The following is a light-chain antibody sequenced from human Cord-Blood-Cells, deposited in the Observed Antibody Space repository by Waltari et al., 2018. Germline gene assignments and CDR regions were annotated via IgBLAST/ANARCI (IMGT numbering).Light chain of an antibody. CDR1: QAISNY. CDR3: QQYDTVYS. Sequence: IQTTQSPSSPSASVGDRVTLTCQASQAISNYLNWYQQKPGKAPKLLIYDASNLETGVPSRFSGSGSGTDFTFTISSLQPEDIATYYCQQYDTVYSFGQGTKLEIK. J-gene: IGKJ2*03. CDR2: DAS. V-gene: IGKV1-33*01.